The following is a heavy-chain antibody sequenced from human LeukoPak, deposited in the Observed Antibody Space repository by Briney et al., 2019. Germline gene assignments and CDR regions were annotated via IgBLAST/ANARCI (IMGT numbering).Heavy chain of an antibody. CDR2: IYYSGST. V-gene: IGHV4-59*01. CDR1: GGSISSYY. D-gene: IGHD6-6*01. Sequence: PSETLSLTCTVSGGSISSYYWSWIRQPPGKGLEWIGYIYYSGSTNYNPSLKSRVTISVDTSKNQFSLKLSSVTAADTAVYYCARIEYSSSLDAFDIWGQGTMVTVSS. J-gene: IGHJ3*02. CDR3: ARIEYSSSLDAFDI.